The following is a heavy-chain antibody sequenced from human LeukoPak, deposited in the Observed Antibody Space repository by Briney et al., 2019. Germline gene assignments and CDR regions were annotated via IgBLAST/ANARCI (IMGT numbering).Heavy chain of an antibody. Sequence: GGSLRLSCAASGFTFSSYAMSWVRQAPGKGLEWVSAISGSGGSTYYADSVKGRFTISRDNSKNTLYLQMNSLRAEDTAVYYCAKFIPKFSIVLMVYAIGEGFDYWGQGTLVTVSS. CDR2: ISGSGGST. CDR3: AKFIPKFSIVLMVYAIGEGFDY. V-gene: IGHV3-23*01. CDR1: GFTFSSYA. J-gene: IGHJ4*02. D-gene: IGHD2-8*01.